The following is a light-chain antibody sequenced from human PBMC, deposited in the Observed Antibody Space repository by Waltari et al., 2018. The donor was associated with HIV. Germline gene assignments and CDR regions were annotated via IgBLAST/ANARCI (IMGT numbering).Light chain of an antibody. CDR1: SSDLGTYNF. CDR2: EVI. CDR3: SSYTRDSRFV. V-gene: IGLV2-14*01. Sequence: QSALTQPASVSGSPGQSITMSCTGTSSDLGTYNFVSWYQHHPGKAPKLSIYEVISRPSGVSNRSSASKSGNPASLTISGLQADDEADYYCSSYTRDSRFVFGTWTTVTVL. J-gene: IGLJ1*01.